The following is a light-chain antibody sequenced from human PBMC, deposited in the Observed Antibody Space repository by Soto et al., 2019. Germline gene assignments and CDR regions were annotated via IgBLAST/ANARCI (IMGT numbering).Light chain of an antibody. CDR2: GAS. J-gene: IGKJ5*01. V-gene: IGKV3-20*01. Sequence: EIVLTQSPGTLSLSPWERATLSCRASQSVSSSYLAWYQQKPGQAPRLLIYGASSRATGIPDRFSGSGSGTDFTLTISRLEPEDFAVYYCQQYGSSFITFGQGTRLEIK. CDR1: QSVSSSY. CDR3: QQYGSSFIT.